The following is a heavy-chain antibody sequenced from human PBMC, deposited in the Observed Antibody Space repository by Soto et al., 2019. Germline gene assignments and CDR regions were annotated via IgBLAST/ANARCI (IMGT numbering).Heavy chain of an antibody. CDR1: GFPFDDYA. J-gene: IGHJ4*02. Sequence: EVQLVESGGGLLRLARSWGLSCAASGFPFDDYALHWVRQPPGKGLEWVSSISWNSGNLGYADSVKGRFTISRDNAKNSLYLQMNSLRGEDTALYYCAKGASTTVFAFNDYWGQGTLVTVSS. D-gene: IGHD4-17*01. CDR3: AKGASTTVFAFNDY. V-gene: IGHV3-9*01. CDR2: ISWNSGNL.